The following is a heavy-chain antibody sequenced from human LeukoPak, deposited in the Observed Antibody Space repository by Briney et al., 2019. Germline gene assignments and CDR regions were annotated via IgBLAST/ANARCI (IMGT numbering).Heavy chain of an antibody. CDR1: GFTFRDYF. CDR3: TRGHTSTWHPDSYYAMDV. V-gene: IGHV3-69-1*01. Sequence: GGPLRLSCEAAGFTFRDYFINWVRQAPGKGLEWVSSISGSSSSIYYSDSVRGRFTTSRDNAKNSLFLEMKSLRAEDTAVYYCTRGHTSTWHPDSYYAMDVWGQGTTVTVSS. CDR2: ISGSSSSI. J-gene: IGHJ6*02. D-gene: IGHD2-2*01.